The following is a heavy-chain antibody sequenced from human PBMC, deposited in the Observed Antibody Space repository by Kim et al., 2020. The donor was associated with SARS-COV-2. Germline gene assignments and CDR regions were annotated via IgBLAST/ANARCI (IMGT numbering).Heavy chain of an antibody. CDR1: GYTFTSYA. D-gene: IGHD5-12*01. CDR2: INTNTGNP. J-gene: IGHJ6*03. CDR3: ARDYSGYDTYYYYYMDV. Sequence: ASVKVSCKASGYTFTSYAMNWVRQAPGQGLEWMGWINTNTGNPTYAQGFTGRFVFSLDTSVSTAYLQISSLKAEDTAVYYCARDYSGYDTYYYYYMDVWGKGTTVTVSS. V-gene: IGHV7-4-1*02.